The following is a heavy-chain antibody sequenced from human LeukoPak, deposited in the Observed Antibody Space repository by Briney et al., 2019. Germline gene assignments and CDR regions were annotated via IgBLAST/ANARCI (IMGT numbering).Heavy chain of an antibody. D-gene: IGHD3-9*01. Sequence: SETLSLTCSVSGGSISDYYWSWVRQPPGKTLEWIGYVYYNGNTKYSPSLKSRVTMSVDSSKNQFSLKLTSVTATDTAIYYCARHSSDWFYFDSWGRGTLVTVSS. CDR1: GGSISDYY. CDR2: VYYNGNT. CDR3: ARHSSDWFYFDS. J-gene: IGHJ4*02. V-gene: IGHV4-59*01.